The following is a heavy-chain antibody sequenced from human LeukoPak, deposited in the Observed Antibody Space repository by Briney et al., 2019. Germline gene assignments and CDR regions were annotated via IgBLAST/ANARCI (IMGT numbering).Heavy chain of an antibody. J-gene: IGHJ6*03. CDR1: GGTFSSYA. CDR3: ARSRDDILTGYVYYYYMDV. CDR2: IIPIFGTA. Sequence: SVKFSCKASGGTFSSYAISWVRQAPGQGLEWVGEIIPIFGTANYAQKFQGRVTITADESTSTTYMELSSLRSEDTAVYYCARSRDDILTGYVYYYYMDVWGKGTTVTVSS. D-gene: IGHD3-9*01. V-gene: IGHV1-69*13.